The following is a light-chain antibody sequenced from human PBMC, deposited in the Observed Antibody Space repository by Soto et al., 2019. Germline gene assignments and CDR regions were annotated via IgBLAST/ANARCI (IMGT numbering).Light chain of an antibody. J-gene: IGKJ1*01. CDR2: GAS. CDR3: QPYDSSPQT. CDR1: QSVSSSY. Sequence: EIVLTQSPGTLSLSPGERATLSCRASQSVSSSYLAWYQQKPGQAPSLLIYGASSRATGIPARFSGSGSGTDFTLTISILEAEDFAVYYCQPYDSSPQTFGQGTKGEI. V-gene: IGKV3-20*01.